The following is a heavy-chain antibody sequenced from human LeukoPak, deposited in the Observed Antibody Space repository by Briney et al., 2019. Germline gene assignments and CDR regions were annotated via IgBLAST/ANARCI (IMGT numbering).Heavy chain of an antibody. Sequence: SETLSLTCSVSGAPLTSFCWGWLRQPPGKGLEWIGHIYISGATFYSPSLESRVTISVDMSNNQFSLDMTSVAAADTAVYYCARLHAGRKAFEVWGQGTLVTVSS. D-gene: IGHD1-14*01. CDR3: ARLHAGRKAFEV. V-gene: IGHV4-4*09. CDR1: GAPLTSFC. CDR2: IYISGAT. J-gene: IGHJ3*01.